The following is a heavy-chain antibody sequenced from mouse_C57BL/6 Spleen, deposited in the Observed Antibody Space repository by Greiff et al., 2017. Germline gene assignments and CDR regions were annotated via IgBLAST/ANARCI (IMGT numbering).Heavy chain of an antibody. J-gene: IGHJ2*01. V-gene: IGHV1-22*01. CDR3: ARWFIYDGYYFDY. D-gene: IGHD2-3*01. CDR2: INPNNGGT. Sequence: EVQLQQSGPELVKPGASVKMSCKASGYTFTDYNMHWVKQSHGKSLEWIGYINPNNGGTSYNQKFKGKATLTVNKSSSTAYMELRSLTSEDSAVXYCARWFIYDGYYFDYGGQGTTLTVSS. CDR1: GYTFTDYN.